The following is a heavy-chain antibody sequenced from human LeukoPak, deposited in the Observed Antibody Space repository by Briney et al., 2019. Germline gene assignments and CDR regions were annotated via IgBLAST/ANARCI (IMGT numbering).Heavy chain of an antibody. Sequence: HPGGSLRFSCAASGFTFDDYAMHWFRQAPGKGLDWVSGISWNSGSIGYADSVKGRFTISRDNAKNSLYLQMNSLRAEDTALYYCAKDSNPYYGSGSYYSVRKPYYFDYWGQGTLVTVSS. J-gene: IGHJ4*02. CDR1: GFTFDDYA. CDR2: ISWNSGSI. V-gene: IGHV3-9*01. CDR3: AKDSNPYYGSGSYYSVRKPYYFDY. D-gene: IGHD3-10*01.